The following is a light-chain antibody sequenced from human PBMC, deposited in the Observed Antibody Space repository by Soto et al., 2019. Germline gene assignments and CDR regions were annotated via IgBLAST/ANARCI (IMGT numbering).Light chain of an antibody. CDR3: QVWDSSSDRGV. V-gene: IGLV3-21*04. Sequence: SSELTQPPSVSVAPGKTARITCGGNNIGSKSVHWYPQKPGQAPVLVIYYDSDRPSGIPERFSGSNSGNTATLTISRVEAGDEADYYCQVWDSSSDRGVFGGGTKGTVL. CDR2: YDS. CDR1: NIGSKS. J-gene: IGLJ2*01.